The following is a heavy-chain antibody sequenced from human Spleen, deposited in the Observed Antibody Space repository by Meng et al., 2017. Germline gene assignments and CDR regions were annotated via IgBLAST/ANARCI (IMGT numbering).Heavy chain of an antibody. Sequence: QVQLQQGAAGLLKLSETLSLTCVVSGGSFSDYYWSWIRQPPGKGLEWIGEINHSGSTNYNPSLESRANISVDTSQNNLSLKLSSVTAADSAVYYCARGPTTMAHDFDYWGQGTLVTVSS. J-gene: IGHJ4*02. CDR2: INHSGST. D-gene: IGHD4-11*01. V-gene: IGHV4-34*01. CDR3: ARGPTTMAHDFDY. CDR1: GGSFSDYY.